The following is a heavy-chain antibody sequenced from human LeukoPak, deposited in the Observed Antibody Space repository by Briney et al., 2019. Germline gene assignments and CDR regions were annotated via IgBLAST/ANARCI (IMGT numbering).Heavy chain of an antibody. J-gene: IGHJ4*02. D-gene: IGHD3-22*01. V-gene: IGHV3-23*01. Sequence: PGGSLRLSCAASEFTFSSYAMSWVRQAPGKGLEWVSTISGSGGSTYYADSVKGRFTISRDNSINTLYLRMNSLRAEDTAVYYCARDGSGYYDSSGYPDYWGQGTLVTVSS. CDR3: ARDGSGYYDSSGYPDY. CDR1: EFTFSSYA. CDR2: ISGSGGST.